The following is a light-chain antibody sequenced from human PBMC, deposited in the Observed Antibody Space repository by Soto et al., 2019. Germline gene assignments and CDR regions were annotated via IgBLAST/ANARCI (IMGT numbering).Light chain of an antibody. CDR1: SSNIGSNT. V-gene: IGLV1-44*01. CDR3: AAWDDSLNGPL. CDR2: SNN. J-gene: IGLJ3*02. Sequence: QSVLTQPPSASGTPGQRVTISCSGSSSNIGSNTVNWYQQLPGTAPTLLIYSNNQRPSGVPDRFAGSKSGTSASLAVNGLQSGDEADYYCAAWDDSLNGPLFGGGTKLTGL.